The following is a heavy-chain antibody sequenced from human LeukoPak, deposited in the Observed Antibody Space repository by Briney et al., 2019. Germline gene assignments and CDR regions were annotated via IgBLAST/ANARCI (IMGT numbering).Heavy chain of an antibody. CDR1: GYTFTGYY. CDR2: INPNSGGT. CDR3: ARGLGSNYCGSGSYGNFDY. Sequence: ASVKVSCKASGYTFTGYYMHWVRQAPGQGLEWMGRINPNSGGTNYAQKFQGRVTMTRDTSISTAYMELSRLRSDDTAVYYCARGLGSNYCGSGSYGNFDYWGQGTLVTVSS. J-gene: IGHJ4*02. D-gene: IGHD3-10*01. V-gene: IGHV1-2*06.